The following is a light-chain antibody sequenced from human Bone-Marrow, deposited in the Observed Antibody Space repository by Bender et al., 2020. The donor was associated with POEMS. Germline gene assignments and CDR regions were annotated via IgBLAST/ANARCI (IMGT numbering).Light chain of an antibody. CDR3: ATWDDSLSDQV. CDR1: SSNIGNHG. J-gene: IGLJ3*02. Sequence: QSVVTQPPSLSEAPRQRVTISCSGSSSNIGNHGVNWYQQLPGEAPKLLIYYDDLLTPGVSDRFSASKSGTSASLDISGLRSEDEAEYYCATWDDSLSDQVFGGGGKLTVL. V-gene: IGLV1-36*01. CDR2: YDD.